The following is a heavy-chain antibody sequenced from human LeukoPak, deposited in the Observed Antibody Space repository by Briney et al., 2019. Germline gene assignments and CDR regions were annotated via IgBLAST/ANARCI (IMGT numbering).Heavy chain of an antibody. V-gene: IGHV4-61*01. Sequence: SETLSLTCTVSGGSVSSYSYNWTRIPQPPGQGLEWIVYIYYSGGTNYNPSLKSRLTISLDTSKNQFSLKVNSVTTADTAVYYCARAAVAGDFFDYWGQGTLVTVSS. D-gene: IGHD6-19*01. J-gene: IGHJ4*02. CDR3: ARAAVAGDFFDY. CDR1: GGSVSSYSYN. CDR2: IYYSGGT.